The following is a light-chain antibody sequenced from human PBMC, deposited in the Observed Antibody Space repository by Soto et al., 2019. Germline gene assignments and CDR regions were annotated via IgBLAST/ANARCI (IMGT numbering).Light chain of an antibody. CDR1: QTISRW. CDR3: QQADSFPIT. CDR2: AAF. J-gene: IGKJ5*01. V-gene: IGKV1-12*01. Sequence: DIQLTQTPSTLSASVGDEVTITCRASQTISRWLAWYQQKPGRAPKLLIYAAFILQSGVPSRFSGYGSGTDFTLSISSLQPEDFATYYCQQADSFPITFGQGTRLEIK.